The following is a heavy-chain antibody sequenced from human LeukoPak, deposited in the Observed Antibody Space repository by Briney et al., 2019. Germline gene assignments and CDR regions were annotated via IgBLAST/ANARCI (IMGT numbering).Heavy chain of an antibody. D-gene: IGHD1-7*01. CDR3: ARQRQYNWNSDTYYYGMDV. J-gene: IGHJ6*02. CDR1: GGSISSGDYY. CDR2: IYYSGST. V-gene: IGHV4-30-4*01. Sequence: SQTLSLTCTVSGGSISSGDYYWSWIRQPPGKGLEWIGYIYYSGSTNYNPSLKSRVTISVDTSKNQFSLKLSSVTAADTAVYYCARQRQYNWNSDTYYYGMDVWGQGTTVTVSS.